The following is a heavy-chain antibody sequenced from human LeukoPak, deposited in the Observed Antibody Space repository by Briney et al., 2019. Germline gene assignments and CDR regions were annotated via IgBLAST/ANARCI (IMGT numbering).Heavy chain of an antibody. CDR1: GGSFSGYY. CDR2: IYYSGST. D-gene: IGHD2-15*01. Sequence: SETLSLTCAVYGGSFSGYYWSWIRQPPGKGLEWIGYIYYSGSTNYNPSLKSRVTISVDTSKNQFSLKLSSVTAADTAVYYCARVVEGYCSGGSCPYYFDYWGQGTLVTVSS. CDR3: ARVVEGYCSGGSCPYYFDY. V-gene: IGHV4-59*01. J-gene: IGHJ4*02.